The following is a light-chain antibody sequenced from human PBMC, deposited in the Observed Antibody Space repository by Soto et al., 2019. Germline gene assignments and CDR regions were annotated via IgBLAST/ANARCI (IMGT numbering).Light chain of an antibody. Sequence: QSALTQPASVSGSPGQSITISCTGTSSNVGSYKLVSWYQQHPGKAPKLMIFEVNKRPSGVSNRFSGSKSGNTASLTISGLKVEDEADYYCCSYTDIALDVVFGGGTKVTVL. CDR1: SSNVGSYKL. J-gene: IGLJ2*01. V-gene: IGLV2-23*02. CDR3: CSYTDIALDVV. CDR2: EVN.